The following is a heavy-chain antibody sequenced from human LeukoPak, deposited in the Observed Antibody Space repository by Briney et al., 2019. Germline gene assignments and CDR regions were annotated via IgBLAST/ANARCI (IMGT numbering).Heavy chain of an antibody. D-gene: IGHD3-9*01. CDR3: AKDPYYDILTGYSFWFDP. Sequence: GGSLRLSCAASGFTFSSYGMSWVRQAPGKGLEWVSAISGSGGSTYYADSVKGRFTISRDNSKNTLYLQMNSLRAEDTAVYYCAKDPYYDILTGYSFWFDPWGQGTLVTVSS. CDR1: GFTFSSYG. V-gene: IGHV3-23*01. J-gene: IGHJ5*02. CDR2: ISGSGGST.